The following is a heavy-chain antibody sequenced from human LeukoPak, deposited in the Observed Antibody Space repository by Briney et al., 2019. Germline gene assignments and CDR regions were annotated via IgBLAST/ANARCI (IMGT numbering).Heavy chain of an antibody. V-gene: IGHV3-30*02. CDR3: ARRLPDSGSYSPDY. Sequence: PGGSRRLSCAPSGFTFSSFDMHWVRQPPDKGLEWVAFIKFDGSQKYYADSVRGRFTVSRYNSRNMLYLQLDSLRDDDTAVYFCARRLPDSGSYSPDYWGQGTLVTVSS. J-gene: IGHJ4*02. CDR1: GFTFSSFD. D-gene: IGHD3-10*01. CDR2: IKFDGSQK.